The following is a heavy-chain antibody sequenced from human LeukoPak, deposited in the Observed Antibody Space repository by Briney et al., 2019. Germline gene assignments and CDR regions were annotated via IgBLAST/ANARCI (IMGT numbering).Heavy chain of an antibody. D-gene: IGHD1-26*01. J-gene: IGHJ4*02. CDR2: ISSSSSYI. CDR3: ASGAVGPTSPSGY. CDR1: GVSFSSYI. V-gene: IGHV3-21*01. Sequence: GGSLRLSCAASGVSFSSYILSWVRQAPGKGLEWVSSISSSSSYIYYADSLKGRFTISRDNAKNSLYLQMYSLRAEDPAMYDCASGAVGPTSPSGYCGQGNPVTVSS.